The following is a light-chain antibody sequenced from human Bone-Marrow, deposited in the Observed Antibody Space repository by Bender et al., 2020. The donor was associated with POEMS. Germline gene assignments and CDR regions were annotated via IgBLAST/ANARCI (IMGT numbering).Light chain of an antibody. V-gene: IGLV3-1*01. CDR1: RLGDKY. J-gene: IGLJ3*02. Sequence: SYELTQPPSVSVSPGQTARITCSGERLGDKYAFWYQQKSGQSPVLVIYQDDKRPSGIPDRFSGSNSRNTATLTIGGTQDMDEGDYYCQSYDNSLGGWVFGGGTKLTVL. CDR2: QDD. CDR3: QSYDNSLGGWV.